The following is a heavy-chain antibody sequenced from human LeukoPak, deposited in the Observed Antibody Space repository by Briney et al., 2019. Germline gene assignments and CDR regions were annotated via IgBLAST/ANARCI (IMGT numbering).Heavy chain of an antibody. V-gene: IGHV1-69*04. CDR3: ARGELKDYDRSGHPLDY. CDR1: GGTFSSYA. D-gene: IGHD3-22*01. Sequence: SVKVSCKASGGTFSSYAISWVRQAPGQGLEWMGRMILILGIANYAQQFQGRVTITADKSTSTAYMELRSLRSEDTAVYYCARGELKDYDRSGHPLDYWGQGTLVTVSS. J-gene: IGHJ4*02. CDR2: MILILGIA.